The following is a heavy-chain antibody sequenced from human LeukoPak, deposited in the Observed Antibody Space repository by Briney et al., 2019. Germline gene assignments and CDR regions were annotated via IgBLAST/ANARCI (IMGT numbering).Heavy chain of an antibody. D-gene: IGHD3-10*01. CDR1: GFTFSSYG. CDR3: ARVLSGRGSLYDYYYYMDV. CDR2: ISGSGGST. V-gene: IGHV3-23*01. J-gene: IGHJ6*03. Sequence: GGSLRLSCAASGFTFSSYGMSWVRQAPGKGLEWVSAISGSGGSTYYADSVKGRFTISRDISKNTLYLQMNSLRAEDTAVYYCARVLSGRGSLYDYYYYMDVWGKGTTVTISS.